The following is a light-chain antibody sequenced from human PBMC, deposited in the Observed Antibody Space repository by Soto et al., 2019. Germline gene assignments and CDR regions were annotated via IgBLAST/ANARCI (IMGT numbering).Light chain of an antibody. CDR1: QGIGAD. CDR2: GAS. CDR3: LEHNTYPFT. Sequence: DFQMTQSPSSLSASVGDRITITCRASQGIGADFGWYQQRPGEAPMRLIYGASILPSGVPSRFSGSGSGTEFTLTISGLQAEDFATYFCLEHNTYPFTFGGGTKVEIK. J-gene: IGKJ4*01. V-gene: IGKV1-17*01.